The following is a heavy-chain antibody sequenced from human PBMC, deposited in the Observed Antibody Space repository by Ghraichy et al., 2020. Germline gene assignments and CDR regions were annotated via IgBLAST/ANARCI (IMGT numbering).Heavy chain of an antibody. J-gene: IGHJ3*02. CDR3: ARVGARWDAFNT. CDR1: GDIVSSNIAA. D-gene: IGHD4/OR15-4a*01. Sequence: SQTLTLTCAISGDIVSSNIAAWNWIRQSPSRGLEWLGRTYCRSKCYSNYAESVKSRIIIDPDTSKNQFSLQLKSVTPDDTGVYYCARVGARWDAFNTWGQGTVVTVSS. CDR2: TYCRSKCYS. V-gene: IGHV6-1*01.